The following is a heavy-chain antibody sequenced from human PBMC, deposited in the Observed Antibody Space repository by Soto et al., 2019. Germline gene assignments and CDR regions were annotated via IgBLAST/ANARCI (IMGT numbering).Heavy chain of an antibody. D-gene: IGHD6-19*01. V-gene: IGHV4-39*01. CDR1: GGSISSSSYY. Sequence: SETLSLTCTVSGGSISSSSYYWGWIRQPPGKGLEWIGSIYYSGSTYYNPSLKSRVTISVDTSKNQFSLKLSSVTAADTAVYYCARIPIAVAGTSVSDYWGQGTLVTVSS. CDR2: IYYSGST. J-gene: IGHJ4*02. CDR3: ARIPIAVAGTSVSDY.